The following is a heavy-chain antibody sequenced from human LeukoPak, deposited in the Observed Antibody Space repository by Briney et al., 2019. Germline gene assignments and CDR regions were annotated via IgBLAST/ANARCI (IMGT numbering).Heavy chain of an antibody. J-gene: IGHJ4*02. V-gene: IGHV4-34*01. D-gene: IGHD6-6*01. CDR2: INHSGST. Sequence: SETLSLTCAVYGGSFSGYYWSWIRQPPGKGLEWIGEINHSGSTNYNPSLKSRVTISVDTSKNQFSLKLSSVTAADTAVYYCARGIGYSSSSYYFDYWGQGTLVTVSS. CDR1: GGSFSGYY. CDR3: ARGIGYSSSSYYFDY.